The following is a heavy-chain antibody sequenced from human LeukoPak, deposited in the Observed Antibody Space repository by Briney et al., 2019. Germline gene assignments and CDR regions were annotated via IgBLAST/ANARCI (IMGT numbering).Heavy chain of an antibody. CDR1: GFTFSSYG. V-gene: IGHV3-30*02. J-gene: IGHJ6*02. Sequence: GGSLRLSCAASGFTFSSYGMHWVRQAPGKGLEWVAFIRYDGSNKYYADSVKGRFTISRDNSKNTLYLQMNSLRAEDTAVYYCARNGPDYGDYGDPYYYYGMGVWGQGITVTVSS. D-gene: IGHD4-17*01. CDR2: IRYDGSNK. CDR3: ARNGPDYGDYGDPYYYYGMGV.